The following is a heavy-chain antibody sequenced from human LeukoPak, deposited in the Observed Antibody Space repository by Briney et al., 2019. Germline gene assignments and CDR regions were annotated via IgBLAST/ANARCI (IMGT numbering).Heavy chain of an antibody. J-gene: IGHJ4*02. V-gene: IGHV5-51*01. D-gene: IGHD6-19*01. CDR3: ARHGLAVTGTLGGLDY. Sequence: GEALQISCKGSRSSFTRYWIAWVRPMPGKGLEWMGIIYPGDSDTRYSPSFQGQVTLAVDRSISTAYLQWTSLRASDTAMYYCARHGLAVTGTLGGLDYWGQGTLVTVSS. CDR1: RSSFTRYW. CDR2: IYPGDSDT.